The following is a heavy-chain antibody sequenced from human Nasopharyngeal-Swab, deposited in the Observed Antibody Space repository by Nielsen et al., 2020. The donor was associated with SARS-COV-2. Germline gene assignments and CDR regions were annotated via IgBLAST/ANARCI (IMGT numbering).Heavy chain of an antibody. CDR2: IYHSGST. J-gene: IGHJ4*02. CDR1: GGSISSGGYS. V-gene: IGHV4-30-2*01. D-gene: IGHD6-13*01. CDR3: ARSKKQQLTLVDY. Sequence: SETLSLTCAVSGGSISSGGYSWSWIRQPPGKGLEWIGYIYHSGSTYYNPSLKSRVTMSVDRSKNQFSLKLSSVTAADTAVYYCARSKKQQLTLVDYWGQGTLVTVSS.